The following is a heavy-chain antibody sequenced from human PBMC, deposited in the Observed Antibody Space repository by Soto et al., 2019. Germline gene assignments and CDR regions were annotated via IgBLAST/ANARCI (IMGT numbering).Heavy chain of an antibody. CDR1: GFTFSSYA. CDR3: AKFFVETGGSSGWPWTFHY. D-gene: IGHD6-25*01. J-gene: IGHJ4*02. CDR2: ISGSGGTT. Sequence: EVQLLESGGGLVQPGRSLRLSCAASGFTFSSYAMSWVRQAPGKGLEWVSAISGSGGTTYYAASVKGRFTISRDNSKNTLLLQMNSLRAEETAVYYCAKFFVETGGSSGWPWTFHYWGQGTLVTVSS. V-gene: IGHV3-23*01.